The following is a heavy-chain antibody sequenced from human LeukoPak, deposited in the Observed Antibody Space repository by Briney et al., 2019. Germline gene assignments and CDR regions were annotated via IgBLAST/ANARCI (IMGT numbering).Heavy chain of an antibody. J-gene: IGHJ6*02. CDR2: INPNSGGT. CDR1: GYTFTGYY. D-gene: IGHD3-3*01. CDR3: ARVNSYYDFWSGNYGMDV. Sequence: ASVKVSCKASGYTFTGYYMHWVRQAPGQGLEWMGWINPNSGGTNYAQKFQGRVTMTRDTSIGTAYMELSRLRSDDTAVYYCARVNSYYDFWSGNYGMDVWGQGTTVTVSS. V-gene: IGHV1-2*02.